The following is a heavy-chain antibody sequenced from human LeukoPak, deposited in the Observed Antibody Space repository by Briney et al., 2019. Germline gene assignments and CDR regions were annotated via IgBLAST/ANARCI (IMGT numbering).Heavy chain of an antibody. CDR2: IKKTGSET. J-gene: IGHJ4*02. CDR3: AREDGYCSGGNCYSYFDS. CDR1: GFTFSHFW. Sequence: GGSLRLSCAASGFTFSHFWMSWVRQAPGKGLEWVAYIKKTGSETYYVDSVKGRFTITRDNTRNSLFLQMYSLRAEDTAVYFCAREDGYCSGGNCYSYFDSWGQGALVTVSS. D-gene: IGHD2-15*01. V-gene: IGHV3-7*01.